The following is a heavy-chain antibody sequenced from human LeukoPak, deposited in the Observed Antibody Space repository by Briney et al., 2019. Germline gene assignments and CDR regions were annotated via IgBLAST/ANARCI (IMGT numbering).Heavy chain of an antibody. Sequence: PGGPLTLSCAASGLTFNSYSMNWLRQAPARGLAWVSCISSSGSIISYADSVKGRFTISRDNAKNSLFLQMNSLRAEDTAVYYCARKLSSSGPIWGQGTLVTVSS. D-gene: IGHD6-19*01. J-gene: IGHJ4*02. CDR1: GLTFNSYS. CDR2: ISSSGSII. CDR3: ARKLSSSGPI. V-gene: IGHV3-48*01.